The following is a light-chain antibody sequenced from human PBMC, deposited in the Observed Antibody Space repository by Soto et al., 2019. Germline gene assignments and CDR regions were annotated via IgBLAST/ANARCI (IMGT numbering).Light chain of an antibody. CDR2: DVN. J-gene: IGLJ2*01. CDR1: SSDVGGYNY. V-gene: IGLV2-14*03. Sequence: QSALTQPASVSGSPGQSIPISCTGTSSDVGGYNYVSWYQHHPGKAPKLKIYDVNNRPSGVSNRFSGSKSGNTASLTISGLQAEDEADYYCSSYTGSSTLLVFGGGTKLTVL. CDR3: SSYTGSSTLLV.